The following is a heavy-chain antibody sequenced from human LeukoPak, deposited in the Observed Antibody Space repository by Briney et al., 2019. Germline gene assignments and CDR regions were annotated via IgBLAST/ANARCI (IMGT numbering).Heavy chain of an antibody. CDR1: GFTVSSNY. CDR2: IYSGGST. CDR3: ARDNIAGSGSSD. Sequence: GGSLRLSCAASGFTVSSNYMSWVRQAPGKGLEWVSVIYSGGSTYYADSVKGRFTISRDNSKNTLYPQMNSLRSEDTAVYYCARDNIAGSGSSDWGQGTLVTVSS. D-gene: IGHD3-10*01. J-gene: IGHJ4*02. V-gene: IGHV3-53*05.